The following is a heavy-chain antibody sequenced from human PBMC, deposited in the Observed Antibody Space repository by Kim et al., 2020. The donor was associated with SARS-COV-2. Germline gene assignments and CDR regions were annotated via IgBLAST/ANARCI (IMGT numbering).Heavy chain of an antibody. J-gene: IGHJ4*02. CDR3: AKDAYGDYDIHFDY. Sequence: GGSLRLSCAASGFTFSSYGMHWVRQAPGKGLEWVAVIWYDGSNKYYADSVKGRFTISRDNSKNTLYLQMNSLRAEDTAVYYCAKDAYGDYDIHFDYWGQGTRVTVSS. V-gene: IGHV3-33*06. D-gene: IGHD4-17*01. CDR2: IWYDGSNK. CDR1: GFTFSSYG.